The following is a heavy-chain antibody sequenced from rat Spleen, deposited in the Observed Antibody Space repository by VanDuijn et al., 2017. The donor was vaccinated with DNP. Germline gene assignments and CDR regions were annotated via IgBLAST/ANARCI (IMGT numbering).Heavy chain of an antibody. CDR3: TRDQDYYYDGGYYPTMDA. J-gene: IGHJ4*01. CDR2: MSSVGST. D-gene: IGHD1-12*02. V-gene: IGHV2-6*01. CDR1: GFSLTSYT. Sequence: QVQLKESGPGLVQPSQTLSLTCTVSGFSLTSYTVSWVRQPPGKGLEWIASMSSVGSTYYNSALKSRLSISRDTSKNQVFLKMNSLQTDDTGTYYCTRDQDYYYDGGYYPTMDAWGQGTSVTVSS.